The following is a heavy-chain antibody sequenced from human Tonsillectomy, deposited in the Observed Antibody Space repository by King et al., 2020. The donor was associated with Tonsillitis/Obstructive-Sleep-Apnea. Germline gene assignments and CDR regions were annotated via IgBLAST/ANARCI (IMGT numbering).Heavy chain of an antibody. V-gene: IGHV3-21*01. CDR3: ASDGDYYGSGKFGDAFDI. Sequence: VQLVECGGVLVKPGGSLRLSCAASEFTFRSYSMNCVRQAAGKGRECGSSISSNGNYIYYADSLKGRFTISRDNTKNSLYLQMNSLRAEDTAVYYCASDGDYYGSGKFGDAFDIWGQGPMVTVSS. D-gene: IGHD3-10*01. CDR1: EFTFRSYS. CDR2: ISSNGNYI. J-gene: IGHJ3*02.